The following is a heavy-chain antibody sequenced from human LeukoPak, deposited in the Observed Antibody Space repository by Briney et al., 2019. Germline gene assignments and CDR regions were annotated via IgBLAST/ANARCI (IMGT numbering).Heavy chain of an antibody. D-gene: IGHD2-15*01. V-gene: IGHV3-15*01. CDR3: TTVQDHTAISPYYFDD. CDR2: IKSKTDGGTT. Sequence: GGSLRLSCAASGFTFSNAWMSWVRQVPGKGLGWVGRIKSKTDGGTTDYAAPVKGRFTISRDDSKNTLYLQMNSLKTEDTAVYYCTTVQDHTAISPYYFDDWGQGTLVTVSS. CDR1: GFTFSNAW. J-gene: IGHJ4*02.